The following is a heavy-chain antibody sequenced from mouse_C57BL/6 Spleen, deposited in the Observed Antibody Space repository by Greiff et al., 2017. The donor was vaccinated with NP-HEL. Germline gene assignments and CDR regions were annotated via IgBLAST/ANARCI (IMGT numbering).Heavy chain of an antibody. CDR3: ASSYDYDYAMDY. Sequence: EVKLQESGPGMVKPSQSLSLTCTVTGYSITSGYDWHWIRHFPGNKLEWMGYISYSGSTNYNPSLKSRISITHDTSKNHFFLKLNSVTTEDTATYYCASSYDYDYAMDYWGQGTSVTVSS. CDR1: GYSITSGYD. D-gene: IGHD2-4*01. CDR2: ISYSGST. J-gene: IGHJ4*01. V-gene: IGHV3-1*01.